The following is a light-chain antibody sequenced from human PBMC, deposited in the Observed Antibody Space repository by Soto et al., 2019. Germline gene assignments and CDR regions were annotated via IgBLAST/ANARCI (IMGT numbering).Light chain of an antibody. Sequence: DIVMTQSPDSLAVSLGERATINCKSSQNLLYSSNNKNYFAWYQQKPGQPPKLLIYWASTRESGVPDRFSGSGSGTDFTLTISSLQAEDVAVYYCQQYYGLPLTFGGGTNVEIK. CDR1: QNLLYSSNNKNY. CDR3: QQYYGLPLT. J-gene: IGKJ4*01. V-gene: IGKV4-1*01. CDR2: WAS.